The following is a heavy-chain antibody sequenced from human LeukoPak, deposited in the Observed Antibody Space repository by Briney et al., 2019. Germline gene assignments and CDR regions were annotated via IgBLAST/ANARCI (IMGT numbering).Heavy chain of an antibody. V-gene: IGHV4-59*08. CDR3: ARGAAMVFDY. D-gene: IGHD5-18*01. CDR1: GGSIGSNY. CDR2: IYYTGGT. Sequence: SETLSLTCTVSGGSIGSNYWTWIRQPPGKGLEYIGYIYYTGGTNYNPSLKSRVTISVDTSKNQFSLKLSSVTAADTAVYYCARGAAMVFDYWGQGTLVTVSS. J-gene: IGHJ4*02.